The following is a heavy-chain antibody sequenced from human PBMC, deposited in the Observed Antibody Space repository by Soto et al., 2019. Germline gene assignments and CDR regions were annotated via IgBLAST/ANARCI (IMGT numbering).Heavy chain of an antibody. Sequence: PVGSLRLSCVASGFIFDSYAMNWVRQPPGKGLEWVSSITGTDDTTSYADSVKGRFTISRDNSKNTLYLQMHSLTTDDTAVYYCAKAPWYYYDTSGFSDYWRQAAQVT. CDR2: ITGTDDTT. D-gene: IGHD3-22*01. V-gene: IGHV3-23*01. J-gene: IGHJ4*02. CDR1: GFIFDSYA. CDR3: AKAPWYYYDTSGFSDY.